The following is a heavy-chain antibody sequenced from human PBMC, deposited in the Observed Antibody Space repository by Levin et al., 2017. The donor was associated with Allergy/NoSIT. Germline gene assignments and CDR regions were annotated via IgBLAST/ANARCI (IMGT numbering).Heavy chain of an antibody. D-gene: IGHD6-19*01. J-gene: IGHJ5*01. CDR1: GGPVNSGSYY. V-gene: IGHV4-61*01. Sequence: SETLSLTCTVPGGPVNSGSYYWSWIRQPPGKGLEWIGSVYYSGTTNYNPSLKRRASITVDTSKNQFSLTLSSLAAADTAVYYCTRARGSSGWFESWGQGTLVTVSS. CDR3: TRARGSSGWFES. CDR2: VYYSGTT.